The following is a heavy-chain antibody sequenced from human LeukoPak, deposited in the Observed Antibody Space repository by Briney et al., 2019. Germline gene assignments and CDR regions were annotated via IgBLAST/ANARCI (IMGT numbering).Heavy chain of an antibody. J-gene: IGHJ4*02. Sequence: SETLSLTCTVSGGSISSYYWSWIRQPPGKGLEWIGYIYYSGSTNYNPSLKSRVTISVDTSKNQFSLKLSSVTAADTAVYYCAREIAAAGTGFDYWGQGTLVTVS. CDR3: AREIAAAGTGFDY. CDR2: IYYSGST. V-gene: IGHV4-59*01. D-gene: IGHD6-13*01. CDR1: GGSISSYY.